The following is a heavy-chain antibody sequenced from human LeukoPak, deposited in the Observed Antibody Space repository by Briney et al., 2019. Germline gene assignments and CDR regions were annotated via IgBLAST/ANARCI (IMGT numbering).Heavy chain of an antibody. D-gene: IGHD6-19*01. CDR2: IYHSGST. V-gene: IGHV4-4*02. Sequence: SGTLSLTCAVPGGSISISNWWSWVRQPPGTGLELVGEIYHSGSTNYNPSLKSRVTISVDKSKNQFSLKLSSVTAADTAVYYCASRLYSSARNFDYWGQRTLVTVSS. J-gene: IGHJ4*02. CDR1: GGSISISNW. CDR3: ASRLYSSARNFDY.